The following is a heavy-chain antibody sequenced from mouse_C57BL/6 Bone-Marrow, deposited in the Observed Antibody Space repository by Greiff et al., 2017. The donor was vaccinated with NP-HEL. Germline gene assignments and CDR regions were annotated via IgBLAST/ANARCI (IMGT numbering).Heavy chain of an antibody. V-gene: IGHV1-50*01. CDR3: ATDGYYPYYFDY. CDR1: GYTFTSYW. D-gene: IGHD2-3*01. CDR2: IEPSDSYT. J-gene: IGHJ2*01. Sequence: QVQLQQPGAELVKPGASVKLSCKASGYTFTSYWMQWVKQRHGQGLEWIGEIEPSDSYTNYIQKFKGKATLTVDTSSSPAYMQLSRLTSEASAVYYCATDGYYPYYFDYWGQGTTLTVSS.